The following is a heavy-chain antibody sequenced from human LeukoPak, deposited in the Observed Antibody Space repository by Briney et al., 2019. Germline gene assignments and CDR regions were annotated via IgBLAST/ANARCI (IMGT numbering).Heavy chain of an antibody. Sequence: SETLSLTCSVSGGSISSYYWSWIRQPAGKGLEWIGRIYTSGSTNCDPSLKSRVTMSVDTSKNQFSLKLSSVTAADTAVYYCARGGGGYDWFDPWGQGTLVTVSS. J-gene: IGHJ5*02. V-gene: IGHV4-4*07. CDR1: GGSISSYY. CDR2: IYTSGST. CDR3: ARGGGGYDWFDP. D-gene: IGHD5-12*01.